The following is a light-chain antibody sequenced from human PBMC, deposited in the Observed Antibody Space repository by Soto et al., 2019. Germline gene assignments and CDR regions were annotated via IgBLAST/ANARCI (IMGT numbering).Light chain of an antibody. J-gene: IGLJ1*01. Sequence: QSALTQPPSASGSPGQSVAISCTGTSSDVGGYNYVSWYQQHPGKAPKLMIYEVNKRPSGVPDRFSGSKSGNTASLTVSGLQAEDEADYYCSSYAGSSNVFGTGPKGPS. CDR1: SSDVGGYNY. CDR2: EVN. CDR3: SSYAGSSNV. V-gene: IGLV2-8*01.